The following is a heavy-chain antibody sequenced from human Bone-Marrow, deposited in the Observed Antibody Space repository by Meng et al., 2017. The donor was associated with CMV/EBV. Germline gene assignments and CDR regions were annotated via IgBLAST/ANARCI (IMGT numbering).Heavy chain of an antibody. CDR2: ISAYNGNT. D-gene: IGHD2-2*01. V-gene: IGHV1-18*04. CDR3: SARGKYCSSTSCYQH. J-gene: IGHJ1*01. CDR1: GYTFTSYY. Sequence: ASLKVSCKASGYTFTSYYMHWVRQAPGQGLEWMGWISAYNGNTNYAQKRQGRVTMTTDTSTSTDYTELRKLRSDDTDVYYRSARGKYCSSTSCYQHWGQGTLVTVSS.